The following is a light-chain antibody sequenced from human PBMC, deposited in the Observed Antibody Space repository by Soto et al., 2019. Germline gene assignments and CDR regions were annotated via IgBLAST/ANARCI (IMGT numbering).Light chain of an antibody. V-gene: IGKV3-20*01. J-gene: IGKJ4*01. CDR1: QSVWSSY. Sequence: EIVLTQSPGTLSLSPGERVTLSCRASQSVWSSYLAWYQQKPGQTPRLLIYGASSRATGIPDRFSGSGSGTDFTLTISRLEPEDFAVYYCQQYNSWPLTFGGGTKVEIK. CDR3: QQYNSWPLT. CDR2: GAS.